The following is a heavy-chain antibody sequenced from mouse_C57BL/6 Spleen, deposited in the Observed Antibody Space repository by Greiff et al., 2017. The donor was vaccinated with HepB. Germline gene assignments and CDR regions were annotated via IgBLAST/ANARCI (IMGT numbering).Heavy chain of an antibody. V-gene: IGHV5-6*01. CDR2: ISDGGSYT. D-gene: IGHD3-2*02. CDR1: GFTFSSYA. J-gene: IGHJ2*01. Sequence: EVQLQESGGGLVKPGGSLKLSCAASGFTFSSYAMSWVRQTPEKRLEWVATISDGGSYTYYPDSVKGRFTISRDNAKNTLYLQMSSLKSEDTAMYYCASSDSSGSYYFDYWGQGTTLTVSS. CDR3: ASSDSSGSYYFDY.